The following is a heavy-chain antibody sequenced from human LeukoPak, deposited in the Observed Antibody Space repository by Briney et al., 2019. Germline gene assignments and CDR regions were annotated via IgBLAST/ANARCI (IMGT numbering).Heavy chain of an antibody. D-gene: IGHD1-14*01. Sequence: GGSLRLSCAASGFTFSSYSMNWVRQAPGKGLEWVSSISSSSSYIYYADSVKGRFTISRDNAKNSLYLQMNSLRAEDTAVYYCARVRVDGNPFDYWGQGTLVTVSS. CDR2: ISSSSSYI. CDR1: GFTFSSYS. V-gene: IGHV3-21*01. CDR3: ARVRVDGNPFDY. J-gene: IGHJ4*02.